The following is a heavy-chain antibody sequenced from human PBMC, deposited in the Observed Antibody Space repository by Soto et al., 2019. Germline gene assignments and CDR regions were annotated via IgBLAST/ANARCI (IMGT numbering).Heavy chain of an antibody. CDR2: IKQDGSEK. CDR3: ARVTGRGTYPGVVDY. D-gene: IGHD2-8*02. J-gene: IGHJ4*02. CDR1: GFTFSTYW. V-gene: IGHV3-7*05. Sequence: GGSLRLSCAASGFTFSTYWMNWVRQAPGKGLEWVANIKQDGSEKFYVDSVKGRFTVSRDNAKNSLYLQMNSLRAEDTAVYYCARVTGRGTYPGVVDYWGQGTLVTVSS.